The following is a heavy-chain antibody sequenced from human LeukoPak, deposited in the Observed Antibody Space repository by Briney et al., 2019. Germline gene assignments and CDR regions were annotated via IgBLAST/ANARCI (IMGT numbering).Heavy chain of an antibody. CDR3: ARGLRRRGADPFDL. J-gene: IGHJ3*01. Sequence: SETLSLTCAVYGGSFSGSFWTWIRQPPGKGLEWIGEINHSGSTNSNPSLKSRVTISVDTSKSQFSLKLRSATAADTALYYCARGLRRRGADPFDLWGQGTMVTVSS. CDR1: GGSFSGSF. CDR2: INHSGST. V-gene: IGHV4-34*01. D-gene: IGHD1-26*01.